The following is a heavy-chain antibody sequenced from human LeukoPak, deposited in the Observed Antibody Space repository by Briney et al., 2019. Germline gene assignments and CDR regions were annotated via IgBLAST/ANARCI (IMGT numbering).Heavy chain of an antibody. D-gene: IGHD3-3*01. CDR2: IYHSGST. CDR1: GYSLSSGYF. J-gene: IGHJ5*02. V-gene: IGHV4-38-2*02. CDR3: ARVRSFTMFGVVDP. Sequence: SETLSLTCTVSGYSLSSGYFWGWIRQTPGKGLEWIGSIYHSGSTYYNPSLKSRVTISMDTSTNQFSLKLSSVTAADTAVYYCARVRSFTMFGVVDPWGQGTLVTVSS.